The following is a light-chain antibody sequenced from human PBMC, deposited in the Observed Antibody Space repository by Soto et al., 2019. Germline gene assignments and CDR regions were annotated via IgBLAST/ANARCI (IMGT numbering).Light chain of an antibody. Sequence: EIVLTQSPGTLSLSPGERATLPCRAGQSVSSSYLAWYQQKPGQAPRLLIYGASSRATGIPDRFSGSGCGTDFTLTISRLEPEDFAVYYCQQYGSPLFGPGTKVDI. V-gene: IGKV3-20*01. CDR1: QSVSSSY. CDR3: QQYGSPL. CDR2: GAS. J-gene: IGKJ3*01.